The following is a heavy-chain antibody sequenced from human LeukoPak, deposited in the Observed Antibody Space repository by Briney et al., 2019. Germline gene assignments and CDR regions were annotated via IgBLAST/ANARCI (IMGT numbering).Heavy chain of an antibody. CDR3: ARATYGDLPYDY. CDR1: GGSFSGYY. CDR2: VYYTGST. Sequence: PSETLSLTCAVYGGSFSGYYWSWIRQPPGKGLEWIGYVYYTGSTKYNPSLKSRVTISIDTSKNQFSLNLSSVTAADTAVYYCARATYGDLPYDYWGQGTLVTVSS. J-gene: IGHJ4*02. V-gene: IGHV4-59*01. D-gene: IGHD4-17*01.